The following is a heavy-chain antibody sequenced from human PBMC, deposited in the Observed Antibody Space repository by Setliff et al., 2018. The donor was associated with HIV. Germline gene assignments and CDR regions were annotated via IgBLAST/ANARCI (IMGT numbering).Heavy chain of an antibody. CDR2: IIPMFGTE. V-gene: IGHV1-69*06. Sequence: ASVKVSCKASGGSFSSYAINWVRRAPGQGLEWMGRIIPMFGTENYAQKFQGRVTLTADKFTTTAYMELSRLTSDDTAVYYCARGHSSSTNWFFDLWGRGTLVTVSS. CDR1: GGSFSSYA. CDR3: ARGHSSSTNWFFDL. D-gene: IGHD6-6*01. J-gene: IGHJ2*01.